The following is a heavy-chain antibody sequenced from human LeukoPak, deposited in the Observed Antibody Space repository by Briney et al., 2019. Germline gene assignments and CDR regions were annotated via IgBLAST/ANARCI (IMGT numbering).Heavy chain of an antibody. CDR2: ISGSGGST. V-gene: IGHV3-23*01. D-gene: IGHD2-2*02. CDR1: GFTFSNYA. J-gene: IGHJ4*02. CDR3: ATGAYCSSTSCYTGSV. Sequence: GGSLRLSCAASGFTFSNYAMGWVRQAPGKGLEWVSAISGSGGSTYYADSVKGRFTISRDNSKNTLYLQMNSLRAEDTAVYYCATGAYCSSTSCYTGSVWGQGTLVTVSS.